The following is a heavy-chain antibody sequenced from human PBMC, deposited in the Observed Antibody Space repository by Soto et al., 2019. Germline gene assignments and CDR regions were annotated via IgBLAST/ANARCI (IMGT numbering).Heavy chain of an antibody. J-gene: IGHJ4*02. CDR1: GFTFNSYG. Sequence: QVQLVESGGGVVQPGRSLRLSCAASGFTFNSYGIHWVRQAPGKGLEWVAVISHDGSKTNYADSVKGRVTISRHNSKDTVYLQMNSLRAEDTAVYYCAKDPYYSSSSGYYVFDSWGQGTLVTVSS. CDR2: ISHDGSKT. V-gene: IGHV3-30*18. CDR3: AKDPYYSSSSGYYVFDS. D-gene: IGHD3-22*01.